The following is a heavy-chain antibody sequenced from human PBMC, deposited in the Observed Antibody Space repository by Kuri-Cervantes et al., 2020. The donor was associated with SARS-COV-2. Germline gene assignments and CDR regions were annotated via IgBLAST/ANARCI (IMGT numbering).Heavy chain of an antibody. V-gene: IGHV3-20*04. CDR3: ARAGLYYYDSSGYPFDY. CDR2: INWNGGST. D-gene: IGHD3-22*01. J-gene: IGHJ4*02. CDR1: GFTFDDYG. Sequence: GESLKISCAASGFTFDDYGMSWVRQAPGKGLEWVSGINWNGGSTGYADSVKGRFTISRDNAKNSLYLQMNSLRAEDTAVYYCARAGLYYYDSSGYPFDYWGQGTLVTVSS.